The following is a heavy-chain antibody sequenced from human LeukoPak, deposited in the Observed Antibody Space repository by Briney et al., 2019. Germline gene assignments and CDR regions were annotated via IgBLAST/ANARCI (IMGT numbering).Heavy chain of an antibody. CDR2: IITIFGTA. CDR3: ARDARITIFGVVIPDAFDI. Sequence: ASVKVSCKASGGTFSSYAISRVRQAPGQGLEWMGGIITIFGTANYAQKFQGRVTITADESTSTAYMELSSLRSEDTAVYYCARDARITIFGVVIPDAFDIWGQGTMVTVSS. CDR1: GGTFSSYA. J-gene: IGHJ3*02. D-gene: IGHD3-3*01. V-gene: IGHV1-69*13.